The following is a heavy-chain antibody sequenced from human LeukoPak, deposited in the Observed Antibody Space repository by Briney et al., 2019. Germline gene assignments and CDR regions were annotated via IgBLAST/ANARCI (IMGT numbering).Heavy chain of an antibody. CDR3: VRGISAPDY. Sequence: PGGSLRLSCAASGFNFSSYAMTWVRQAPGKGLEWVSGITSGGDGTYYADSVMGRFTVSRDNSKDTLYLQMDGLRVDDTAVFYCVRGISAPDYWGQGTLVTVFS. V-gene: IGHV3-23*01. J-gene: IGHJ4*02. D-gene: IGHD4/OR15-4a*01. CDR2: ITSGGDGT. CDR1: GFNFSSYA.